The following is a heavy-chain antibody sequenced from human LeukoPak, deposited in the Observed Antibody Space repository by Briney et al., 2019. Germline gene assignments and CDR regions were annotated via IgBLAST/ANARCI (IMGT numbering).Heavy chain of an antibody. J-gene: IGHJ4*02. V-gene: IGHV4-30-2*01. D-gene: IGHD3-10*01. CDR2: IYHSGST. CDR3: ARAVITMVRGVITEYYFDY. CDR1: GGSISSGGYS. Sequence: SETLSLTCAVSGGSISSGGYSWSWIRQPPGKGLEWIGYIYHSGSTYYNPSLKSRVTISVDRSKNQFSLKLSSVTAADTAVYYCARAVITMVRGVITEYYFDYWGQGTLVTVSS.